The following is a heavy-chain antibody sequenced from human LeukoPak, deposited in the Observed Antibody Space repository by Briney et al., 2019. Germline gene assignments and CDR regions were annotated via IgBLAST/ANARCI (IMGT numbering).Heavy chain of an antibody. Sequence: PGGSLRLSCAASGFTFSSYGMHWVRQAPGKGLEWVAVIWYGGSNKYYADSVKGRFTISRDNSKNTLYLQMNSLRAEDTAVYYCAKEGRVAARHYYFDYWGQGTLVTVSS. CDR2: IWYGGSNK. V-gene: IGHV3-30*02. J-gene: IGHJ4*02. CDR1: GFTFSSYG. D-gene: IGHD6-6*01. CDR3: AKEGRVAARHYYFDY.